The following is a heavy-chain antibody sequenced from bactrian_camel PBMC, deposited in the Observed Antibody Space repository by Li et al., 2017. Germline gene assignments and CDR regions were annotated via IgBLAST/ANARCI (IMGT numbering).Heavy chain of an antibody. CDR3: AAGNTVLDLPGNEGYCPPTL. V-gene: IGHV3S60*01. CDR2: LRKDGTP. Sequence: HVQLVESGGGEVQAGGSLKLSCAGSAYILENCGMVWYRQTKGKEEKLVSLRKDGTPVYEDTVKGRFTISQDSAGNMLTLQMTGLKPEDTANYYCAAGNTVLDLPGNEGYCPPTLRGQGTQFTVS. CDR1: AYILENCG. J-gene: IGHJ4*01. D-gene: IGHD3*01.